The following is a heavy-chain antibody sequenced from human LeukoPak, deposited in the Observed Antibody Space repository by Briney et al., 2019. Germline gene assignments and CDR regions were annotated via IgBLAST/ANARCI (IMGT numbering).Heavy chain of an antibody. J-gene: IGHJ4*02. CDR2: IYHSGST. Sequence: SQTLSLTCTVSGGSISSGGYSWSWIRQPPGKGLEWIGYIYHSGSTYYNPSLKSRVTISVDRSKNQFSLKLSSVTAADTAVYYCAALHSSGWYYFDYWGQGTLVTVSS. D-gene: IGHD6-19*01. CDR3: AALHSSGWYYFDY. V-gene: IGHV4-30-2*01. CDR1: GGSISSGGYS.